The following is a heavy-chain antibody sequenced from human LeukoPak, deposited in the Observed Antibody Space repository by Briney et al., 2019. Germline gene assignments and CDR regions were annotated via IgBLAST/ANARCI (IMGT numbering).Heavy chain of an antibody. J-gene: IGHJ4*02. Sequence: ASVKVSCKVSGYTLTELSMHWVRQAPGKGLEWMGGFDPEDGETIYAQKFQGRVTMTEDTSTDTAYMELSSLRSEDTAVYYCATDFGVLGYCSSTSCYSWGQGTLVTVSS. CDR3: ATDFGVLGYCSSTSCYS. V-gene: IGHV1-24*01. CDR2: FDPEDGET. D-gene: IGHD2-2*01. CDR1: GYTLTELS.